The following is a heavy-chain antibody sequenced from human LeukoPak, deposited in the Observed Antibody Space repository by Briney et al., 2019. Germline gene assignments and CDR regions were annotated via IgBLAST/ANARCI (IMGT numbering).Heavy chain of an antibody. J-gene: IGHJ4*02. CDR2: ISYDGNNK. Sequence: GGSLRLSCAASGFTFSSYWMSWVRQAPGKGLEWVAVISYDGNNKYYADSVKGRFTISRDNSKNTLYLQMNSLRAEDTAVFYCATEKGIAAATYFDYWGQGTLVTVSS. CDR3: ATEKGIAAATYFDY. V-gene: IGHV3-30-3*01. D-gene: IGHD6-13*01. CDR1: GFTFSSYW.